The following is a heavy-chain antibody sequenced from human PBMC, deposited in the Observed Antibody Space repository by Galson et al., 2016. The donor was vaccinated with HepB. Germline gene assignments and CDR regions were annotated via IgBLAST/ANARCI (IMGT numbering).Heavy chain of an antibody. D-gene: IGHD3-3*01. J-gene: IGHJ6*02. CDR2: VYPGDSDT. CDR3: ARQRYYNFWSSFGPRGAMDA. V-gene: IGHV5-51*01. CDR1: GYSFSSYW. Sequence: QSGAEVKKPGETLRISCQASGYSFSSYWIAWVRQEPGKGLEWMGMVYPGDSDTKYSPSFQGHVTISADASTSIAFLQWSGLKASDTAIYYCARQRYYNFWSSFGPRGAMDAWGQGTTVTVSS.